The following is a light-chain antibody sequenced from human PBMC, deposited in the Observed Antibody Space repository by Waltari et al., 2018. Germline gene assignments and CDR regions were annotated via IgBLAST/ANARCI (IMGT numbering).Light chain of an antibody. CDR3: QQGYSGPPIT. J-gene: IGKJ5*01. CDR2: SAS. CDR1: ESISRY. Sequence: DIQMTQSPSSLSASVGDRVTITCRASESISRYLSWYQQVPGKAPKLLVYSASTLQSGVPARFSGSGSGTDFTLTISSLQPEDFATYFCQQGYSGPPITFGQGTRL. V-gene: IGKV1-39*01.